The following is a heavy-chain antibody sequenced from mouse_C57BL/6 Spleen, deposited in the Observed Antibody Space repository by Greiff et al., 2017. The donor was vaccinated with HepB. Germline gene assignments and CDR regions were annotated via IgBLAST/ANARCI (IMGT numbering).Heavy chain of an antibody. CDR3: ARTGSNYDFDY. D-gene: IGHD2-5*01. J-gene: IGHJ2*01. CDR1: GYSFTGYY. V-gene: IGHV1-42*01. Sequence: EVQLQQSGPELVKPGASVKISCKASGYSFTGYYMNWVKQSPEKSLEWIGEINPSTGGTTYNQKFKAKATLTVDKSSSTAYMQLKSLTSEDSAVYYCARTGSNYDFDYWGQGTTLTVSS. CDR2: INPSTGGT.